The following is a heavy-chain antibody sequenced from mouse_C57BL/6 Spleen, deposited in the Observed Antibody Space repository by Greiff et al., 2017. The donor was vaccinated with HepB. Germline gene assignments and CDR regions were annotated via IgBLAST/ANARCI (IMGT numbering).Heavy chain of an antibody. CDR1: GYTFTDYN. CDR2: INPNNGGT. D-gene: IGHD1-1*01. CDR3: ARGYGSSYEARGRAMDY. Sequence: EVQLQQSGPELVKPGASVKIPCKASGYTFTDYNMDWVKQSHGKSLEWIGDINPNNGGTIYNQKFKGKATLTVDKSSSTAYMELRSLTSEDTAVYYCARGYGSSYEARGRAMDYWGQGTSVTVSS. V-gene: IGHV1-18*01. J-gene: IGHJ4*01.